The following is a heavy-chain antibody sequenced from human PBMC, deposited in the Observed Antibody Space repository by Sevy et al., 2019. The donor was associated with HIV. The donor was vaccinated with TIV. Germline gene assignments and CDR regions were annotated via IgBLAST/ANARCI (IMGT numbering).Heavy chain of an antibody. CDR2: IKKDGSEI. Sequence: GGSLRLSCAASGFTFSSCCMSWVRQAPGKGLEWVATIKKDGSEIYYVDSVKGRFTISRDNAKNSLYLHMNSLRAEDTAVYYSARYYYDSGSFDYWGQGTLVTVSS. CDR3: ARYYYDSGSFDY. V-gene: IGHV3-7*01. J-gene: IGHJ4*02. D-gene: IGHD3-10*01. CDR1: GFTFSSCC.